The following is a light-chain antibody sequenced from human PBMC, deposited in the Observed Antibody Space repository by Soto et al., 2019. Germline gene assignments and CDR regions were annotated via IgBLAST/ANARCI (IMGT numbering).Light chain of an antibody. CDR1: QGIRNN. Sequence: AIQMTQSPSSLSASVGDRVTITCRASQGIRNNLGWYQQKPGKAPKLLIYAASSLQSGVPSRFGGSGSGTDFTLTISSLQPEDFATYYCLQDHNFPWTFGQGTKVDIK. J-gene: IGKJ1*01. CDR2: AAS. CDR3: LQDHNFPWT. V-gene: IGKV1-6*01.